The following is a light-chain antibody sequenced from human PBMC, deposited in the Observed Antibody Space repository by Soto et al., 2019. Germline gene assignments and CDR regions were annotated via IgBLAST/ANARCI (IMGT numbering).Light chain of an antibody. CDR3: QQRSNWSWT. CDR2: DAS. V-gene: IGKV3-11*01. J-gene: IGKJ1*01. Sequence: EIVLTQSPATLSLSPGERATLFCRASQSVSSYLAWYQQKPGQAPRLLIYDASNRATGIPARFSGSGSGTDFTLTISSLEPEDFAVYYCQQRSNWSWTFGQGTKVDI. CDR1: QSVSSY.